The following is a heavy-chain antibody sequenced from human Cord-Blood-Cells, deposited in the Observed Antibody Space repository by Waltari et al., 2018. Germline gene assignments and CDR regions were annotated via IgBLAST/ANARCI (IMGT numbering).Heavy chain of an antibody. J-gene: IGHJ3*02. D-gene: IGHD3-3*01. CDR3: ARGSITIFGVVNAFDI. V-gene: IGHV1-8*02. Sequence: QVQLVQSGAEVKKPGASVKVSCKASGYTFTSYDINWVRQATGQGLEWMGWMNPNSGNTGYAQKFQGRVTMTRNTSISTAYMELSSLRSEDTAVYYCARGSITIFGVVNAFDIWGQGTMVTVSS. CDR1: GYTFTSYD. CDR2: MNPNSGNT.